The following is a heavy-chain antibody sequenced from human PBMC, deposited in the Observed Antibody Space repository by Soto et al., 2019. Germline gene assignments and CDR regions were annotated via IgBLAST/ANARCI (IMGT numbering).Heavy chain of an antibody. CDR2: ISSSSSFR. CDR3: ARGAPGRDGYNLDFQH. J-gene: IGHJ1*01. CDR1: GFTFSTYA. V-gene: IGHV3-21*04. Sequence: GGSLRLSCAASGFTFSTYAMNWFRQSPGKGLEWVSSISSSSSFRYYADSVKGRFTISRDNAKNSLYLQMNSLRAQDTAVYYCARGAPGRDGYNLDFQHWGQGTLVTVSS. D-gene: IGHD5-12*01.